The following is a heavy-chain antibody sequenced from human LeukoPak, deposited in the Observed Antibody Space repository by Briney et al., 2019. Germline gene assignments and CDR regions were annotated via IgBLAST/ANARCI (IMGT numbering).Heavy chain of an antibody. CDR3: TRDRTVFTLLDS. V-gene: IGHV3-74*01. D-gene: IGHD4-23*01. CDR2: ISTDGSTT. J-gene: IGHJ4*02. Sequence: GGSLRLSCAASGFTFSSHWMHWVRHAPGKALVWVSRISTDGSTTGYADSVKGRFTISRDNAKNTLYLQMNNLRADDTAVYYCTRDRTVFTLLDSWGQGALVTVSS. CDR1: GFTFSSHW.